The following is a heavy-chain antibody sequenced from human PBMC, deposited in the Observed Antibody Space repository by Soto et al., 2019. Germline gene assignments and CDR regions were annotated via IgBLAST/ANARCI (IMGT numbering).Heavy chain of an antibody. CDR3: ARDQSSSTSCWRGGWFDP. V-gene: IGHV3-33*01. Sequence: QVQLVESGGGVVQPGRSLGLSCAASGFTFSSYGMHWVRQAPGKGLEWVAVIWYDGSNKYYADSVKGRFTISRDNSKNKLYLHMNSLRAEDTAVYYCARDQSSSTSCWRGGWFDPWGQGTLVTVSS. CDR1: GFTFSSYG. J-gene: IGHJ5*02. CDR2: IWYDGSNK. D-gene: IGHD2-2*01.